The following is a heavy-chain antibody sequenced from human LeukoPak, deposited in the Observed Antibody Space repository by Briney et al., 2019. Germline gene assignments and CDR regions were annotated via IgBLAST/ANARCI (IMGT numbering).Heavy chain of an antibody. J-gene: IGHJ3*02. CDR3: ASPGILTGYFDAFDI. V-gene: IGHV3-48*04. CDR1: GFTFSSYS. Sequence: PGGSLRLSCAASGFTFSSYSMSWVRQAPGKGLEWVSYISSSSSTIYYADSVKGRFTISRDNAKNSLYLQMNSLRAEDTAVYYCASPGILTGYFDAFDIWGQGTMVTVSS. CDR2: ISSSSSTI. D-gene: IGHD3-9*01.